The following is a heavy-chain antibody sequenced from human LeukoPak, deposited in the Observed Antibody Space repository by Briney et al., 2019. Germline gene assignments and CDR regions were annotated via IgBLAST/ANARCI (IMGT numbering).Heavy chain of an antibody. D-gene: IGHD6-19*01. V-gene: IGHV4-59*01. Sequence: PSETLSLTCTVSGGSIRSYYWSWIRQSPGKGLEWIGYIYYSGSTNYNPSLKSRVNISVDTSKNQFSLTLSSVTAADTAVYYCARGGSSGWTGGHFDYWGQGTLVTVSS. CDR3: ARGGSSGWTGGHFDY. CDR1: GGSIRSYY. CDR2: IYYSGST. J-gene: IGHJ4*02.